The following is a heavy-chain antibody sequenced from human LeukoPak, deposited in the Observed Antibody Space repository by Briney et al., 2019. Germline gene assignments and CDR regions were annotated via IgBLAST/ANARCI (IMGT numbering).Heavy chain of an antibody. CDR3: AKVVLRITMIVYRPLYYFDY. Sequence: PGGSLRLSCAASGFTFSTYAMHWVRQAPGKGLEWVAVISYDGSNKYYADSVKGRFTISRDNSKNTLYLQMNSLRAEDTAVYYCAKVVLRITMIVYRPLYYFDYWGQGTLVTVSS. CDR2: ISYDGSNK. D-gene: IGHD3-22*01. CDR1: GFTFSTYA. J-gene: IGHJ4*02. V-gene: IGHV3-30*04.